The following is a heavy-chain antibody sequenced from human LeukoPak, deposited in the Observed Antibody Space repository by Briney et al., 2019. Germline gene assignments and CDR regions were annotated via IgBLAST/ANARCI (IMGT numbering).Heavy chain of an antibody. Sequence: PSETLSLTCTVSGGSISSYYWSWIRQPPGKELEWIGYIYYSGSTNYNPSLKSRVTISVDTSKNQFSLKLSSVTAADTAVYYCARRTATMMRRVGYYFDYWGQGTLVTVSS. CDR2: IYYSGST. V-gene: IGHV4-59*08. CDR1: GGSISSYY. J-gene: IGHJ4*02. D-gene: IGHD3-22*01. CDR3: ARRTATMMRRVGYYFDY.